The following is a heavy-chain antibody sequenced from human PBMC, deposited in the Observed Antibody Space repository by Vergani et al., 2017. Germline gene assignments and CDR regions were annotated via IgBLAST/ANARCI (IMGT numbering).Heavy chain of an antibody. CDR3: AKGPTGDYDFWSGYDY. D-gene: IGHD3-3*01. J-gene: IGHJ4*02. V-gene: IGHV3-9*01. Sequence: EVQLVESGGGLVQPGRSLRLSCAASGFTFDDYAMHWVRQAPGKGLEWVSGISWNSGSIGYADSVKGRFTISRDNAKNSLYLQMNSLRAEDTALYYCAKGPTGDYDFWSGYDYWGQGTLVTVSS. CDR1: GFTFDDYA. CDR2: ISWNSGSI.